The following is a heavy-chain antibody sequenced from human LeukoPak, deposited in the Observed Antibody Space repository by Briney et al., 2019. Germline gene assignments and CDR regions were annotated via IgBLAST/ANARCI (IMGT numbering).Heavy chain of an antibody. CDR2: IYYSGST. D-gene: IGHD3-22*01. V-gene: IGHV4-59*08. Sequence: SETLSLTCTVSGGSISSYYWSWIRQPPGKGLEWIGYIYYSGSTNYNPSLKSRVTISVDTSKNQFSLKLSPVTAADTAVYYCARRGSYYYDSSGYYFDYWGQGTLVTVSS. CDR1: GGSISSYY. CDR3: ARRGSYYYDSSGYYFDY. J-gene: IGHJ4*02.